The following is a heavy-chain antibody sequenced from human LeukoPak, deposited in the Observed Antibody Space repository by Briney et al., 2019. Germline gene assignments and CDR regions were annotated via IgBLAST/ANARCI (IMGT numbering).Heavy chain of an antibody. CDR1: GYSISSGYY. CDR2: IYHGGST. J-gene: IGHJ4*02. D-gene: IGHD3-22*01. CDR3: ARGKGYSLGYFDY. V-gene: IGHV4-38-2*02. Sequence: PSETLSLTCTVSGYSISSGYYWGWIRPPPGKGLEWIGSIYHGGSTYYNPSLKSRVTISVDTSKNQFSLKLSSVTAADTAVYYCARGKGYSLGYFDYWGQGTLVTVSS.